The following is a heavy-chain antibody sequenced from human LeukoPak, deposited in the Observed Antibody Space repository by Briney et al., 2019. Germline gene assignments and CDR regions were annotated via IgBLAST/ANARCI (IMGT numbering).Heavy chain of an antibody. CDR1: GGSISSYY. D-gene: IGHD2-2*01. V-gene: IGHV4-59*12. CDR2: IYYSGST. J-gene: IGHJ4*02. CDR3: ARDRYCSSTSCLPFDY. Sequence: SETLSLTCTVSGGSISSYYWSWIRQPPGKGLEWIGYIYYSGSTNYNPSLKSRVTISVDTSKNQYSLKLSSVTAADTAVYYCARDRYCSSTSCLPFDYWGQGTLVTVSS.